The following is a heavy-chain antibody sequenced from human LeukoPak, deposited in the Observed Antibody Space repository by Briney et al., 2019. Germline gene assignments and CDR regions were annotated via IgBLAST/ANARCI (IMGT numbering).Heavy chain of an antibody. J-gene: IGHJ6*02. V-gene: IGHV1-58*01. Sequence: SVKVSCTASGFTFTSSAVQWVRQARGQRLEWIGWIVVGSGNTNYAQKFQERVTITRDMSTSLVYMELSSLRAEDTAVYYCARDPHHPQLPDYYYGMDVWGQGTTVTVSS. CDR2: IVVGSGNT. D-gene: IGHD2-2*01. CDR1: GFTFTSSA. CDR3: ARDPHHPQLPDYYYGMDV.